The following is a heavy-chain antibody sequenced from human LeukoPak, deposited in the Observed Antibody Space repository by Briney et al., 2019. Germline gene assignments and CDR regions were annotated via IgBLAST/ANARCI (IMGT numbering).Heavy chain of an antibody. CDR2: ISAYNGNT. Sequence: GASVKVSCKASGYTFTSYGISWVRQAPGQGLEWMGWISAYNGNTNYAQKLQGRVTITTDTSTSTAYMELRSLRSDDTAVYYCARDRDYSNYEGSYNWFDPWGQGTLVTVSS. J-gene: IGHJ5*02. CDR3: ARDRDYSNYEGSYNWFDP. D-gene: IGHD4-11*01. V-gene: IGHV1-18*01. CDR1: GYTFTSYG.